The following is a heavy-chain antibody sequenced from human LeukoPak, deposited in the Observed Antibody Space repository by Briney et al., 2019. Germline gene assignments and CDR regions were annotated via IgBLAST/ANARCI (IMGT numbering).Heavy chain of an antibody. CDR2: IYYSGST. Sequence: PSETLSLTCTVSGGSISSSSYYWGWIRQPPGKGLEWIGSIYYSGSTYYNPSLKSRVTISVDTSKNQFSLKLSSVTAADTAVYYCARDPRSHYFDYWGQGTLVTVSS. J-gene: IGHJ4*02. CDR1: GGSISSSSYY. CDR3: ARDPRSHYFDY. V-gene: IGHV4-39*07.